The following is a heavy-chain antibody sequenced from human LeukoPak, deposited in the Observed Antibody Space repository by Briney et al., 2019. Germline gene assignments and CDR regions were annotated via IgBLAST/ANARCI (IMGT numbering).Heavy chain of an antibody. CDR3: ARWYSSGWAFDY. CDR1: GGSISSYY. D-gene: IGHD6-19*01. CDR2: IYYSGST. J-gene: IGHJ4*02. V-gene: IGHV4-59*08. Sequence: SETLSLTCTVSGGSISSYYWSWIRQPPGKGLEWIGYIYYSGSTKYNPSLKSRVTISVDTSKNQFSLKLSSVTAADTAVYYCARWYSSGWAFDYWGQGTLVTVSS.